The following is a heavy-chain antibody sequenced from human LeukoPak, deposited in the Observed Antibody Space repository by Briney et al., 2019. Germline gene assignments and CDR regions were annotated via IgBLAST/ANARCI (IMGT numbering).Heavy chain of an antibody. CDR3: VRAGSYDTFDI. V-gene: IGHV3-72*01. CDR1: GFTFSAYA. Sequence: GGSLRLSCAGSGFTFSAYAMSWVRQAPGKGLEWVGRIRNKAKSYTTEYAASVKGRFTISRDDSKRSVSLQMDSLKTDDTAVYYCVRAGSYDTFDIWGQGTMVTVSS. CDR2: IRNKAKSYTT. D-gene: IGHD1-26*01. J-gene: IGHJ3*02.